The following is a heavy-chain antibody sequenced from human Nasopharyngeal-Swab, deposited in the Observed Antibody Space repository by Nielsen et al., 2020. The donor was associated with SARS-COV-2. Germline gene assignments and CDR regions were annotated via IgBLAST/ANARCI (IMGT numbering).Heavy chain of an antibody. CDR3: ARDKYYDFWSGPRGPFDY. J-gene: IGHJ4*02. D-gene: IGHD3-3*01. V-gene: IGHV3-21*01. Sequence: GGSLRLSCAASGLTFSSYSMNWVRQAPGKGLEWVSSISSSSSYIYYADSVKGRFTISRDNAKNSLYLQMNSLRAEDTAVYYCARDKYYDFWSGPRGPFDYWGQGTLVTVSS. CDR1: GLTFSSYS. CDR2: ISSSSSYI.